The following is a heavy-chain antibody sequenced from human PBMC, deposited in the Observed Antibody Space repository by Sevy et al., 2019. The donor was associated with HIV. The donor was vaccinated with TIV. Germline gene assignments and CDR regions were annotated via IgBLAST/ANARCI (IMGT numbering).Heavy chain of an antibody. J-gene: IGHJ4*02. Sequence: GESLKISCVASGFTFSKYSMSWVRQTPGKGLEWVSTLSFACGRINYADSVKGRFTMSRDDSRNTFYLQMDSLRAEDTAIYCCAREGCSKPHDYWGQGTLVTVSS. D-gene: IGHD2-2*01. CDR1: GFTFSKYS. CDR2: LSFACGRI. V-gene: IGHV3-23*01. CDR3: AREGCSKPHDY.